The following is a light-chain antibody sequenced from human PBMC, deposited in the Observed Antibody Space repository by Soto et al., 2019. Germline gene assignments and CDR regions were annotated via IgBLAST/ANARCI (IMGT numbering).Light chain of an antibody. J-gene: IGKJ1*01. V-gene: IGKV3-20*01. Sequence: EIVLTQSPGTLSLSPGERATLSCRASQSVSSSYLAWYQQKPGQAPRPLIYGASSRAIGIPDRFSGSGSGTDFTIPISRLVPEDFAVYYCQQYGSSPWTFGQGNKVEMK. CDR3: QQYGSSPWT. CDR1: QSVSSSY. CDR2: GAS.